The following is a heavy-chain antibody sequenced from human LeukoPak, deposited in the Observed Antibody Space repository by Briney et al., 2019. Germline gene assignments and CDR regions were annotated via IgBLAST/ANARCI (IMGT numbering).Heavy chain of an antibody. CDR3: ARGSLGKFPPHF. V-gene: IGHV3-21*01. D-gene: IGHD7-27*01. CDR2: ISSSSSYI. Sequence: GGSLRLFCAASGFTFSSYSMNWVRQAPGKGLEWVSSISSSSSYIYYADSVKGRFTISRDNAKNSLYLQMNSLRAEDTAVYYCARGSLGKFPPHFWGQGTMVTVSS. CDR1: GFTFSSYS. J-gene: IGHJ3*01.